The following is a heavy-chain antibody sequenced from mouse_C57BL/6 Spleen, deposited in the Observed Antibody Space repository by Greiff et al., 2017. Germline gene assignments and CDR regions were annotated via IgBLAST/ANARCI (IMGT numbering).Heavy chain of an antibody. CDR3: ARWADY. J-gene: IGHJ2*01. Sequence: EVQLQQSGPELVKPGASVKISFKASGYTFTDYYMNWVKQSHGKSLEWIGDINPNNGGTSYNQKFKGKATLTVDKSSSTAYMELRSLTSEDSAVYYCARWADYWGQGTTLTVSS. V-gene: IGHV1-26*01. CDR2: INPNNGGT. CDR1: GYTFTDYY.